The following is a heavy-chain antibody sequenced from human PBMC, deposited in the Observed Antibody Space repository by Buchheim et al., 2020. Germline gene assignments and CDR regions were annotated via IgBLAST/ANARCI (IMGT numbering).Heavy chain of an antibody. D-gene: IGHD3-22*01. J-gene: IGHJ4*02. CDR1: GFTFSSYA. Sequence: EVQLLESGGGLVQPGGSLRLSCAASGFTFSSYAMSWVRQAPGKGLEWVSAISGSGGSTYHADSVKGRFTISRDNSKNTLSLQMNSLRAEDTAVYYCAVTRGYYDSSGYYFDYWGQGTL. CDR3: AVTRGYYDSSGYYFDY. V-gene: IGHV3-23*01. CDR2: ISGSGGST.